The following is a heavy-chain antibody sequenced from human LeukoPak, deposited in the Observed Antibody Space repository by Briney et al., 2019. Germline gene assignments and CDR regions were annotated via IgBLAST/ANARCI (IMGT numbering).Heavy chain of an antibody. CDR3: ARDTRGGFGNDAFDI. J-gene: IGHJ3*02. D-gene: IGHD3-10*01. V-gene: IGHV4-4*07. Sequence: PSETPSLTCTVSGGSISSYYWNWIRQPAGKGLEWIGRIYASGSTSYNPSLKSRVTMSVDTSKNQFSLKLSSVTAADTAVYYCARDTRGGFGNDAFDIWGQGTMVTVSS. CDR1: GGSISSYY. CDR2: IYASGST.